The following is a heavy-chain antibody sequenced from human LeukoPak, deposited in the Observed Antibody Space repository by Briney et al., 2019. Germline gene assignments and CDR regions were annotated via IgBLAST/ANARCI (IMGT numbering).Heavy chain of an antibody. D-gene: IGHD6-6*01. CDR1: GYTFTGYY. V-gene: IGHV1-2*02. J-gene: IGHJ1*01. CDR3: ARDSAIAASLGG. Sequence: GASVKVSCKASGYTFTGYYMHWVRQAPGQGLEWMGWINPNSGGTNYAQKFQGRVTMTRDTSISTAYMKLSRLRSDDTAAYYCARDSAIAASLGGWGQGTLDTVSS. CDR2: INPNSGGT.